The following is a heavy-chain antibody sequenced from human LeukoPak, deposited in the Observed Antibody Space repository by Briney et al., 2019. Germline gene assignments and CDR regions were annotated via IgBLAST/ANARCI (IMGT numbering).Heavy chain of an antibody. V-gene: IGHV3-64D*09. CDR1: GFTFSSYA. CDR2: ITGNGGRT. J-gene: IGHJ4*02. Sequence: AGGSLRLSCSASGFTFSSYAMHWVRQAPGQGLECVSTITGNGGRTYYADSVKGRFTISRDNSKNTLYLQMSSLRPEDTAVYYCVKVLGAYIADYWGQGTLVTVSS. CDR3: VKVLGAYIADY. D-gene: IGHD3-3*02.